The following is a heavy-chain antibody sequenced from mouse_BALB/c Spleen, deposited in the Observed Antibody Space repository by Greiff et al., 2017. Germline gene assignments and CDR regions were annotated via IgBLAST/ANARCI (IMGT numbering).Heavy chain of an antibody. D-gene: IGHD2-1*01. J-gene: IGHJ3*01. CDR3: ARSGGNYVAWFAY. CDR2: INPNNGGT. CDR1: GYTFTEYT. V-gene: IGHV1-18*01. Sequence: EVQVVESGPELVKPGASVKISCKTSGYTFTEYTMHWVKQSHGKSLEWIGGINPNNGGTSYNQKFKGKATLTVDKSSSTAYMELRSLTSADSAVYYYARSGGNYVAWFAYWGQGTLVTVSA.